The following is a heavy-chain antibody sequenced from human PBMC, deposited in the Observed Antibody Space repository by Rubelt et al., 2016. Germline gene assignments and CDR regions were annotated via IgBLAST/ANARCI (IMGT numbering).Heavy chain of an antibody. CDR3: ASESSSFGDFDP. Sequence: KGLEWVSYISSSGSTIYYADSVKGRFTISRDNAKNSLYLQMNSLRAEDTAVYYCASESSSFGDFDPWGQGTLVTVSS. D-gene: IGHD6-6*01. V-gene: IGHV3-48*03. J-gene: IGHJ5*02. CDR2: ISSSGSTI.